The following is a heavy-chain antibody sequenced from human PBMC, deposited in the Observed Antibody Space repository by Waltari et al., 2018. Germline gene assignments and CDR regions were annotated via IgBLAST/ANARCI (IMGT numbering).Heavy chain of an antibody. Sequence: EVQLVESGGGLVQPGGSLRLSCAASGFTFSSYDMHWVRQATGKGLEWVSAIGTAGDTYYPGSVKGRFTISRENAKNSFYLQMNSLRAGDTAVYYCARGVPSDYYDSSGYYYDYWGQGTLVTVSS. V-gene: IGHV3-13*01. D-gene: IGHD3-22*01. CDR3: ARGVPSDYYDSSGYYYDY. CDR2: IGTAGDT. CDR1: GFTFSSYD. J-gene: IGHJ4*02.